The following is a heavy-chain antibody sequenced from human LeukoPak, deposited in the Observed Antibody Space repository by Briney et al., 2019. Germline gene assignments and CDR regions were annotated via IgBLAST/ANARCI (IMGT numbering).Heavy chain of an antibody. CDR1: GGSISSYY. V-gene: IGHV4-59*08. J-gene: IGHJ4*02. CDR3: ARLWFGELSPWTYYFDY. Sequence: PSETPSLTCTVSGGSISSYYWSWIRQPPGKGLEWIGYIYYSGSTNYNPSLKSRVTISVDTSKNQFSLKLSSVTAADTAVYYCARLWFGELSPWTYYFDYWGQGTLVTASS. D-gene: IGHD3-10*01. CDR2: IYYSGST.